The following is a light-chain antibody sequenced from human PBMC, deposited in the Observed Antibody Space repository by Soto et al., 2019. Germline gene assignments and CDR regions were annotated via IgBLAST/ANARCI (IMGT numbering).Light chain of an antibody. V-gene: IGKV3-11*01. CDR1: QSISSY. J-gene: IGKJ3*01. Sequence: EIVLTQSPATLSLSPGERATLSCRASQSISSYLAWYQQKPGQAPRLLIYDASNRATGIPVRFSGSGSGTEFTLIISSLEPEDFAVYYCQQRSNWPLTFGPGTKVDIK. CDR2: DAS. CDR3: QQRSNWPLT.